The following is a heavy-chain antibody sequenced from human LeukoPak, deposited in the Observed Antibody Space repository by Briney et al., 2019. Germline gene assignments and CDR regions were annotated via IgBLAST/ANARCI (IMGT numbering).Heavy chain of an antibody. D-gene: IGHD4/OR15-4a*01. CDR1: GFTFDDYG. CDR3: ARRAGAYSHPYDY. J-gene: IGHJ4*02. CDR2: ISGSGGST. V-gene: IGHV3-23*01. Sequence: GGSLRLSCAASGFTFDDYGMSWVRQAPGKGLEWVSAISGSGGSTHYSDSEKGRFTLSRDNSKNTLYLQMNSLRAEDTAVYYCARRAGAYSHPYDYWGQGTLVTVSS.